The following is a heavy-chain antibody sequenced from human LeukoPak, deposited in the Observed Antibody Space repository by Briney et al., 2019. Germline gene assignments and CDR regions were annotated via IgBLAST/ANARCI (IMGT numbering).Heavy chain of an antibody. CDR3: AREQWLVHPLDY. CDR1: GGTFSSYA. D-gene: IGHD6-19*01. Sequence: ASVKVSCKASGGTFSSYAISWVRQAPGQGLEWMGWISAYNGNTNYAQKLQGRVTMTTDTSTSTAYMELRSLRSDDTAVYYCAREQWLVHPLDYWGQGTLVTVSS. CDR2: ISAYNGNT. J-gene: IGHJ4*02. V-gene: IGHV1-18*01.